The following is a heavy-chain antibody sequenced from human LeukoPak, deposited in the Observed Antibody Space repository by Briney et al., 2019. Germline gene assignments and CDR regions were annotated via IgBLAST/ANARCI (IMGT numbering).Heavy chain of an antibody. J-gene: IGHJ3*02. CDR1: GGTFSNYA. CDR3: AGHIVVVTAIQHDAFDI. Sequence: SVKVSCKASGGTFSNYAISWVRQAPGQGLEWMGGIIPIFGTANYAQKFQGRVTITADKSTSTAYMELSSLRSEDTAVYYCAGHIVVVTAIQHDAFDIWGQGTMVTVSS. D-gene: IGHD2-21*02. V-gene: IGHV1-69*06. CDR2: IIPIFGTA.